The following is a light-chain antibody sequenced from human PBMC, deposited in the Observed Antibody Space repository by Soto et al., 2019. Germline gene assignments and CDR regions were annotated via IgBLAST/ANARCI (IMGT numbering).Light chain of an antibody. CDR1: QSINKN. J-gene: IGKJ1*01. CDR2: GAS. CDR3: HYYDKWPPGT. Sequence: EIVMTQSPATLSVSPGGSATLSCRASQSINKNLAWYQQRPGQAPRLLIYGASTKATGIPARFSGRGSGTDFTLTISSLQSEDFAVYYCHYYDKWPPGTFGQGTKVDIK. V-gene: IGKV3-15*01.